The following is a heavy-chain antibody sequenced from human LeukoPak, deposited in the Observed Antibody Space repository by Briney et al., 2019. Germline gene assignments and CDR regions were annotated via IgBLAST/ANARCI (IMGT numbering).Heavy chain of an antibody. J-gene: IGHJ6*03. Sequence: PGGSLRLSCAASGFTFSSYVMHWVRQAPGKGLVWVSRISNDGSVTSYADSVKGRFTISRDNAKNTLYLQMNSLRAEDTAVYYCAREEAETVTVLGYYYYMDVWGKRTTVTVSS. D-gene: IGHD4-17*01. CDR3: AREEAETVTVLGYYYYMDV. CDR2: ISNDGSVT. V-gene: IGHV3-74*01. CDR1: GFTFSSYV.